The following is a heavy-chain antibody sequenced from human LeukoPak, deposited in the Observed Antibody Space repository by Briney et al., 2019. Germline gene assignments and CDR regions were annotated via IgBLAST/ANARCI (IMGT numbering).Heavy chain of an antibody. CDR3: ARDSGDRTVDY. J-gene: IGHJ4*02. D-gene: IGHD4-11*01. CDR1: GFSFSNYW. V-gene: IGHV3-7*01. CDR2: IKHDGTEK. Sequence: PRGSLRLSCAASGFSFSNYWMSWVRQAPGKGLEWVANIKHDGTEKHYVDSVEGRFTVSRDNAKNSVYLQMNSLRVDDTAVYYCARDSGDRTVDYWGQGTLVTVSS.